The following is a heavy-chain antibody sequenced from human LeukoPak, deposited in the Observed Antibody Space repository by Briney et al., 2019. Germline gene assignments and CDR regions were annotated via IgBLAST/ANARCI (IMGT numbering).Heavy chain of an antibody. Sequence: GGSLRLSCAASGFTFGSYWMHWVRQAPGKGLVWVSRINSDGSSTNYADSVKGRFTISRDNAKNTLYLQMNSLRAEDTAVYYCVRAGSIAAAGYYYYYYGMDVWGQGTTVTVSS. J-gene: IGHJ6*02. D-gene: IGHD6-13*01. V-gene: IGHV3-74*01. CDR3: VRAGSIAAAGYYYYYYGMDV. CDR1: GFTFGSYW. CDR2: INSDGSST.